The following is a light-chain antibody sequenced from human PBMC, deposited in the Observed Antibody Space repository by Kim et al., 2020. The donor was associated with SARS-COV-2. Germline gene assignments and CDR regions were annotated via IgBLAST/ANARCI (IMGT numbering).Light chain of an antibody. Sequence: EIVLTQSPGTLSLSAGERATLSCRASQSVSSSYLAWYQQRPGQAPRLLIYVASRRATGIPDRSSGGGSGTDFTLTISRLEPEDIAVYYCQQYGSSVNTFGQGTKLEIK. V-gene: IGKV3-20*01. CDR2: VAS. CDR1: QSVSSSY. CDR3: QQYGSSVNT. J-gene: IGKJ2*01.